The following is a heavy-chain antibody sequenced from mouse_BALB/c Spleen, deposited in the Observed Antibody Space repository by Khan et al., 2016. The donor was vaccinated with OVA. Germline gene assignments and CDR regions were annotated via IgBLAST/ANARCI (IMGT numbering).Heavy chain of an antibody. CDR3: ARDSNFDY. V-gene: IGHV5-17*02. Sequence: EVHLVESGGDLVQPGGSRKLSCAASGFTFSRFGMHWVRQAPEKGLEWVAYISSGSSSIYYADTVKGRFTISRDNPKNTLFLQMTSLRSEDTAMYYCARDSNFDYWGQGTTLTVSS. CDR2: ISSGSSSI. J-gene: IGHJ2*01. CDR1: GFTFSRFG.